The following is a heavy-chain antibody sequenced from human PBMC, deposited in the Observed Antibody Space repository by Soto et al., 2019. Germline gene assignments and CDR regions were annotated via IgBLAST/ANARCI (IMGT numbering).Heavy chain of an antibody. J-gene: IGHJ4*02. V-gene: IGHV3-23*01. CDR1: GFTFSSYA. D-gene: IGHD3-22*01. CDR2: ISGSGGST. Sequence: GSLRLSCAASGFTFSSYAMSWVRQAPGKGLEWVSAISGSGGSTYYADSVKGRFTISRDNSKNTLYLQMNSLRAEGTAVYYCAKAPPNYYDSSGYYYDFDYWGQGTLVTVSS. CDR3: AKAPPNYYDSSGYYYDFDY.